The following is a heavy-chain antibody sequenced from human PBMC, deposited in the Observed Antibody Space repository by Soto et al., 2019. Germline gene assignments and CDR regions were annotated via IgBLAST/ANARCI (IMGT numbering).Heavy chain of an antibody. Sequence: GGSLRLSCAASGLTFSDYYMSWIRQAPGKGLEWVSYISSSSSYTNYADSVKGRFTISRDNAKNSLYLQMNSLRAEDTAVYYCARREMATIDAFDIWGQGTMVTVSS. J-gene: IGHJ3*02. V-gene: IGHV3-11*06. CDR2: ISSSSSYT. CDR1: GLTFSDYY. CDR3: ARREMATIDAFDI. D-gene: IGHD5-12*01.